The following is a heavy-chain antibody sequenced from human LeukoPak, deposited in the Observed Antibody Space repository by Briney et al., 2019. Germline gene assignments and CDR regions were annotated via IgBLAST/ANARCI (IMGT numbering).Heavy chain of an antibody. D-gene: IGHD6-13*01. J-gene: IGHJ4*02. CDR2: ISSSSSYI. CDR3: ARDYPPYSSSWSDFDY. V-gene: IGHV3-21*01. Sequence: GGSLRLSCAASGFTFSSYSMTWVRQAPGKGLEWVSSISSSSSYIYYADSVKGRFTISRDNAKNSLYLQMNSLRAEDTAVYYCARDYPPYSSSWSDFDYWGQGTLVTVSS. CDR1: GFTFSSYS.